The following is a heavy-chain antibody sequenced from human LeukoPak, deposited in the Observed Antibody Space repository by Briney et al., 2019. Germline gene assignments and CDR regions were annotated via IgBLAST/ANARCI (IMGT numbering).Heavy chain of an antibody. J-gene: IGHJ3*02. CDR2: IKQDGGEK. Sequence: GGSLRLSCAASGFTFSNYWMNWVRQAPGKGLEWVANIKQDGGEKSYVDSVKGRFTISRDNAKNSLHLQMNSLRAEDTAVYYCARDRGGSARHGFDAFNIWGQGTMVTVSS. D-gene: IGHD3-10*01. CDR3: ARDRGGSARHGFDAFNI. V-gene: IGHV3-7*01. CDR1: GFTFSNYW.